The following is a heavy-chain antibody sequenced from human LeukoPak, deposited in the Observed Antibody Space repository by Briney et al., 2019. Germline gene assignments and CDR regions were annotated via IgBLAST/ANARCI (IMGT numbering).Heavy chain of an antibody. CDR3: AKDLMHSSSWWYYFDY. CDR2: ISGSGGST. V-gene: IGHV3-23*01. J-gene: IGHJ4*02. CDR1: GFTFSSYA. Sequence: QSGGSLRLSCAASGFTFSSYAISWVRQAPGKGLEWVSAISGSGGSTYYADSVKGRFTISRDNSKNTLYLQMNSLRAEDTAVYYCAKDLMHSSSWWYYFDYWGRGTLVTVSS. D-gene: IGHD6-13*01.